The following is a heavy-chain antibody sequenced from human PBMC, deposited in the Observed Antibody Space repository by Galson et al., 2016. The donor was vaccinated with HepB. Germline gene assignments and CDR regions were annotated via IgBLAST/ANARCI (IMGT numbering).Heavy chain of an antibody. CDR2: ISYDGIDK. CDR3: ARGGSPLSPSDY. CDR1: GFSFRNYA. V-gene: IGHV3-30-3*01. D-gene: IGHD1-26*01. Sequence: SLRLSCAASGFSFRNYAMHWVRQAPGKGLEWVAVISYDGIDKYYAESVMGRFTISRDNDKNTLNLQMNSLRPEDTAMFYCARGGSPLSPSDYWGQGTLVTVSS. J-gene: IGHJ4*02.